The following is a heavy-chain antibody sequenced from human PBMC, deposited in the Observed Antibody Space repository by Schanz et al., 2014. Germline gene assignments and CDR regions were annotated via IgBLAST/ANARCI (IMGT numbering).Heavy chain of an antibody. CDR1: GFTFSSHW. V-gene: IGHV3-7*04. D-gene: IGHD3-10*01. CDR2: IKQDESEK. J-gene: IGHJ5*02. Sequence: EVQLVESGGGLVQPGGSLRLSCAASGFTFSSHWMHWVRQAPGKGLEWVANIKQDESEKYYVDSVKGRFTISRDNAKNSLFLHMNSLRAEDTAVYYCVRDILHRVYDSGSPWGQGTLVTVSS. CDR3: VRDILHRVYDSGSP.